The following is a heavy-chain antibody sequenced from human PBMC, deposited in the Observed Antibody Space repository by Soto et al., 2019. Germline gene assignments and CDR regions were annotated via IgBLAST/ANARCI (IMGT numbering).Heavy chain of an antibody. J-gene: IGHJ3*02. V-gene: IGHV1-46*01. CDR3: ARGYDFVWGSYRSDAFDI. Sequence: ASVKVSCKASGNTFSNYYIHWVRQAPGQGLEWMGTINPSNDNTAYAQKFQGRVIMTKDTSTSTAYMELGSLTSEDTAVYYCARGYDFVWGSYRSDAFDIWGQGTMVTVSS. D-gene: IGHD3-16*02. CDR1: GNTFSNYY. CDR2: INPSNDNT.